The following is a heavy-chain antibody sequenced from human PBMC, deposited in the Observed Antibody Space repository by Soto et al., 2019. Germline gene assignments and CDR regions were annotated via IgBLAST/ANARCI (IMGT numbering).Heavy chain of an antibody. CDR2: IYHGGST. D-gene: IGHD3-22*01. Sequence: SLTCTVSSDSISSYYWSWIRQPPGKRLEWIGYIYHGGSTYYNPSLNSRVTLSIDMTNNHVSLILNSVTAADTAVYYCARVGPWVPYYYDSSPYTFENWFDPWGQGTLVTVS. CDR1: SDSISSYY. V-gene: IGHV4-59*08. J-gene: IGHJ5*02. CDR3: ARVGPWVPYYYDSSPYTFENWFDP.